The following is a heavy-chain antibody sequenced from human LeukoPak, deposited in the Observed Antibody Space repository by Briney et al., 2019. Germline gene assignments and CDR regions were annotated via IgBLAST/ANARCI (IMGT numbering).Heavy chain of an antibody. CDR3: SRDPRNNDY. Sequence: PSETLSLTCTVSGDSISTSSYYWGWIRQPPGKGLEWIGSIYYTGSTYYNPSLKSRVTISVDTSKNQFSLKLSSVTAADTAVYYCSRDPRNNDYWGQGTLVTVSS. CDR1: GDSISTSSYY. CDR2: IYYTGST. J-gene: IGHJ4*02. V-gene: IGHV4-39*07.